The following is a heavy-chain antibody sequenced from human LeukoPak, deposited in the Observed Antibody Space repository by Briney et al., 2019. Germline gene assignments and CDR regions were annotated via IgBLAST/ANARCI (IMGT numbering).Heavy chain of an antibody. V-gene: IGHV3-23*01. CDR2: ISGSGGST. D-gene: IGHD1-26*01. Sequence: GGSLRLSCAASGFTFSSYAMSWVRQAPGKGLEWVSAISGSGGSTYYADSVKGRFTISRDNSKNTLYLQMNSLRAEDTAVYCCAKGYLNRGGYFDYWGQGTLVTVSS. J-gene: IGHJ4*02. CDR1: GFTFSSYA. CDR3: AKGYLNRGGYFDY.